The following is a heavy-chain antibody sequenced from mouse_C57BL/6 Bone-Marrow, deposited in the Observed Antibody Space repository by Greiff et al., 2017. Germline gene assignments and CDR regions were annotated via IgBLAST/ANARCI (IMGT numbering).Heavy chain of an antibody. J-gene: IGHJ2*01. CDR3: ARRITTVVATDYFDY. CDR1: GYTFTSYW. V-gene: IGHV1-53*01. CDR2: INPSNGGT. Sequence: QVQLQQPGTELVKPGASVKLSCKASGYTFTSYWMHWVKQRPGQGLEWIGNINPSNGGTNYNEKFKSKATLTVDKSSSTAYMQLSSLTSEDAAVYYCARRITTVVATDYFDYWGQGTTLTVSS. D-gene: IGHD1-1*01.